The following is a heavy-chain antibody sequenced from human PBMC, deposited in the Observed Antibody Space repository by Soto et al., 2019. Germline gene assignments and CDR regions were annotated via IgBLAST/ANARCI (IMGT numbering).Heavy chain of an antibody. Sequence: SETLSLTCTASGGSISSGGYYWSWIRQHPGKGLEWIGYIYYSGSTYYNPSLKSRVTKSVDTSKNQFSLKLSPVTAADTAVYYCAREEGYYDSSGYSFSWGQGTLVTVSS. CDR3: AREEGYYDSSGYSFS. CDR1: GGSISSGGYY. CDR2: IYYSGST. D-gene: IGHD3-22*01. V-gene: IGHV4-31*03. J-gene: IGHJ5*02.